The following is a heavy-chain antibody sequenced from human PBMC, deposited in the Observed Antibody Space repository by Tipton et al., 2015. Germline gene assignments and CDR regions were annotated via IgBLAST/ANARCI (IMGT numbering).Heavy chain of an antibody. Sequence: SLRLSCAASGFTFSSYAMSWVRQAPGKGLEWVSSISGSSYDTYYADSVKGRFTISRDNSNNTLFLQMNSLRAEDTAVYYCASGCINFSCYYWCDPWGPGTLVTVSS. CDR3: ASGCINFSCYYWCDP. J-gene: IGHJ5*02. CDR2: ISGSSYDT. CDR1: GFTFSSYA. D-gene: IGHD2-21*01. V-gene: IGHV3-23*01.